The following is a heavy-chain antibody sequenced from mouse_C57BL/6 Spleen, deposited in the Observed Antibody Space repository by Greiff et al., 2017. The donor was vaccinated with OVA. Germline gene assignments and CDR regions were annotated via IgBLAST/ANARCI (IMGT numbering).Heavy chain of an antibody. Sequence: EVQGVESGGGLVKPGGSLKLSCAASGFTFSSYAMSWVRQTPEKRLEWVATISDGGSYTYYPDNVKGRFTISRDNAKNNLYLQMSHLKSEDTAMYYCARGTLHYYAMDYWGQGTLVTVSS. V-gene: IGHV5-4*01. J-gene: IGHJ4*01. CDR2: ISDGGSYT. CDR1: GFTFSSYA. CDR3: ARGTLHYYAMDY.